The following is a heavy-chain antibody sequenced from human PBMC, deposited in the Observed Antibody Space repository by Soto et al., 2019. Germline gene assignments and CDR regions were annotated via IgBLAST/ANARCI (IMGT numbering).Heavy chain of an antibody. J-gene: IGHJ2*01. CDR3: ATQLRNYDILTGYYLGWYFDL. Sequence: SETLSLTCTVSGGSISSYYWSWIRQPPGKGLEWIGCIYYSGSTNYNPSLKSRVTISVDTSKNQFSLKLSSVTAADTAVYYCATQLRNYDILTGYYLGWYFDLWGRGTLVTVSS. CDR2: IYYSGST. V-gene: IGHV4-59*08. CDR1: GGSISSYY. D-gene: IGHD3-9*01.